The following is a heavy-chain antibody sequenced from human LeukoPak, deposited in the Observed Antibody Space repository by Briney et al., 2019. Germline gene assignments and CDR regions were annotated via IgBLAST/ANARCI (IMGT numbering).Heavy chain of an antibody. J-gene: IGHJ4*02. Sequence: ASVKVSCKASGYTFTSYGISWVRQAPGQGLEWMGWISAYNGNTNYAQKLQGRVTMTTDTSTSIAYMELRSLRSDDTAVYYCARDASLVGATTAGDYWGQGTLVTVSS. CDR3: ARDASLVGATTAGDY. D-gene: IGHD1-26*01. V-gene: IGHV1-18*01. CDR2: ISAYNGNT. CDR1: GYTFTSYG.